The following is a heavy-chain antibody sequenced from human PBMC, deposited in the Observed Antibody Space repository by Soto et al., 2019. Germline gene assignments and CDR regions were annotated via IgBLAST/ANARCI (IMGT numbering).Heavy chain of an antibody. CDR2: ISAYNGNT. Sequence: VASVKVSCKASGYTFTSYGISWVRQAPGQGLEWMGWISAYNGNTNYAQKLQGRVAMTTDTSTSTAYMELRSLRSDDTAVYYCARSTIWFGELLYPHYGMDVWGQGTTVTV. V-gene: IGHV1-18*04. J-gene: IGHJ6*02. CDR3: ARSTIWFGELLYPHYGMDV. D-gene: IGHD3-10*01. CDR1: GYTFTSYG.